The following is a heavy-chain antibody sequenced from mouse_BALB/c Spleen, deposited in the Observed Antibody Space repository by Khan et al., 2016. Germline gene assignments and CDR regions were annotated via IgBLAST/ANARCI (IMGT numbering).Heavy chain of an antibody. J-gene: IGHJ2*01. D-gene: IGHD1-1*01. Sequence: QVQLQQPGAELAKPGASVKMSCKASGYTFTSCWIHWVKQRPGQGLEWIGYINPTTGYTDYNQKFKDKATLTADKSSSTAYMQLSSLTSEDSAVYYCARRDYYPPFDYWGQGTTLTVSS. CDR1: GYTFTSCW. V-gene: IGHV1-7*01. CDR2: INPTTGYT. CDR3: ARRDYYPPFDY.